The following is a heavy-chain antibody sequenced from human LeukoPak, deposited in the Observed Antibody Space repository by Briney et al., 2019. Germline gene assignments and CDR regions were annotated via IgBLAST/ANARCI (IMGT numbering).Heavy chain of an antibody. Sequence: GGSLRLSCAASGFTFSKYWMTWVRQAPGKGLEWVANIKEDGSERYYVDSVKGRFTISRDNAKNSLYLQMNNLRSDDTAVYYCARVQRGIAVALDYWGQGTLATVSS. J-gene: IGHJ4*02. D-gene: IGHD6-19*01. CDR3: ARVQRGIAVALDY. CDR1: GFTFSKYW. V-gene: IGHV3-7*04. CDR2: IKEDGSER.